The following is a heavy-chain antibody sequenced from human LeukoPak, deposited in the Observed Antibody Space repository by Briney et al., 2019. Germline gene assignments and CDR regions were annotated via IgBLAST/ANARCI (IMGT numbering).Heavy chain of an antibody. CDR2: IYHSGST. CDR1: GGSISSGGYY. J-gene: IGHJ4*02. Sequence: PSQTLSLTCTVSGGSISSGGYYWSWIRQPPGKGLEWIGYIYHSGSTYYNPSLKSRVTISVDRSKNQFSLKLSSVTAADTAVYYCASGGSSGWYQIDYWGQGTLVTVSS. D-gene: IGHD6-19*01. CDR3: ASGGSSGWYQIDY. V-gene: IGHV4-30-2*01.